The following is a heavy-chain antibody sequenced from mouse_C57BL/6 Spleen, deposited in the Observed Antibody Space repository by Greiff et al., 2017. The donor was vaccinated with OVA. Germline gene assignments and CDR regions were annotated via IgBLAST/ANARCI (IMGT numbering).Heavy chain of an antibody. Sequence: QVQLQQSGPELVKPGASVKISCKASGYAFSSSWMNWVKQRPGKGLEWIGRIYPGDGDTNYNGKFKGKATLTADKSSSTAYMQLSSLTSEDSAVYFCARPFYYDYECYAMDYWGQGTSVTVSS. J-gene: IGHJ4*01. CDR3: ARPFYYDYECYAMDY. CDR1: GYAFSSSW. D-gene: IGHD2-4*01. CDR2: IYPGDGDT. V-gene: IGHV1-82*01.